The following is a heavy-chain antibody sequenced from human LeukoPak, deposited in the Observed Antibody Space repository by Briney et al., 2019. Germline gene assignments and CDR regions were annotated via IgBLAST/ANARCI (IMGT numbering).Heavy chain of an antibody. CDR3: ARYGSGSYYPFYYYYGMDV. V-gene: IGHV1-18*04. CDR1: GYTFTGYY. Sequence: ASVKVSCKASGYTFTGYYMHWVRQAPGQGLEWMGWINPNSGNTNYAQKLQGRVAMTTDTSTSTAYMELRSLRSDDTAVYYCARYGSGSYYPFYYYYGMDVWGQGTTVTVSS. D-gene: IGHD3-10*01. CDR2: INPNSGNT. J-gene: IGHJ6*02.